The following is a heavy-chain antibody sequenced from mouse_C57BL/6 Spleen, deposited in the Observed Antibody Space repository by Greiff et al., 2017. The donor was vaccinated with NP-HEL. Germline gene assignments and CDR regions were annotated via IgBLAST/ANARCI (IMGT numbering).Heavy chain of an antibody. V-gene: IGHV1-50*01. CDR2: IDPSDSYT. Sequence: LVESGAELVKPGASVKLSCKASGYTFTSYWMQWVKQRPGQGLEWIGEIDPSDSYTNYNQKFKGKATLTVDTSSSTAYMQLSSLTSEDSAVYYCARGDYSNLYAMDYWGQGTSVTVSS. D-gene: IGHD2-5*01. CDR3: ARGDYSNLYAMDY. J-gene: IGHJ4*01. CDR1: GYTFTSYW.